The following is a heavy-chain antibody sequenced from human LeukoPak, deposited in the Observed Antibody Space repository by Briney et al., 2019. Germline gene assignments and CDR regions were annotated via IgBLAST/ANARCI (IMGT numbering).Heavy chain of an antibody. Sequence: GGSLRLSCAASGFTFSSYSMNWVGQAPGKGLEGVSSISSRSSYIYYADSVKGRFTISRDNAKNSLYLQMNSLRAEDTAVYYCARDLSYCSSTSCSRERLEAFDIWGQGTMVTVSS. CDR3: ARDLSYCSSTSCSRERLEAFDI. J-gene: IGHJ3*02. D-gene: IGHD2-2*01. V-gene: IGHV3-21*01. CDR1: GFTFSSYS. CDR2: ISSRSSYI.